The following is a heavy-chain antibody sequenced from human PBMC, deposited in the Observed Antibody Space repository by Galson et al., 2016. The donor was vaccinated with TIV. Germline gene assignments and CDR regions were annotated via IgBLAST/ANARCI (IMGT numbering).Heavy chain of an antibody. D-gene: IGHD1-26*01. J-gene: IGHJ6*02. V-gene: IGHV3-23*01. CDR3: ARGPTTRRGYYGLDI. CDR2: ISGRGGTT. Sequence: SLRLSCAASGFSLSDYAMTWVRQAPGKGLEWVSDISGRGGTTHYADSVKGRFTISRDNSKNTLYQHMSSLRAEDTALYYCARGPTTRRGYYGLDIWGQGTTVTVSS. CDR1: GFSLSDYA.